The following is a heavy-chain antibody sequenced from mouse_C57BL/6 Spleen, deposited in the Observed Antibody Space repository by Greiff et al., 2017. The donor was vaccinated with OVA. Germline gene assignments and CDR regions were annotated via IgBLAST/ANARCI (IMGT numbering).Heavy chain of an antibody. CDR2: ISGGGGNT. CDR3: ARQPIYYGNYNGDFDV. V-gene: IGHV5-9*01. Sequence: EVNVVESGGGLVKPGGSLKLSCAASGFTFSSYTMSWVRQTPEKRLEWVATISGGGGNTYYPDSVKGRFTISRDNAKNTLYLQMSSLRSEDTALEYCARQPIYYGNYNGDFDVWGTGTTVTVSS. J-gene: IGHJ1*03. CDR1: GFTFSSYT. D-gene: IGHD2-1*01.